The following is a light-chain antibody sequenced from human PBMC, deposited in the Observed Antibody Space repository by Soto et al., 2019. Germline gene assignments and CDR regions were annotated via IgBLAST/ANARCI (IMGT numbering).Light chain of an antibody. CDR2: DVS. CDR3: RSCTSTSTI. J-gene: IGLJ2*01. CDR1: SSDVGGYNY. V-gene: IGLV2-14*01. Sequence: QSVLTQPASVSGSPGQSITISCTGTSSDVGGYNYVSWYQQHPGRAPQLMIYDVSYRPSGVSNRFSGSKSGNTASLTISGLQADDEAYYYCRSCTSTSTIFGGGTKVTVL.